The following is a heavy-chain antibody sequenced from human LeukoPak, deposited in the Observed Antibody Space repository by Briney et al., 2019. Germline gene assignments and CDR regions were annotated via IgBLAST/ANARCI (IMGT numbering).Heavy chain of an antibody. CDR2: VSDGGGNT. CDR1: GFTFSSYA. D-gene: IGHD3-22*01. CDR3: AKEGDNSGYHRGRLDY. Sequence: PGGSLRLSCAASGFTFSSYAMSWVRQPPGKGLEWVSAVSDGGGNTYYADSVKGRFTISRDNSKNTVYLQMNSLRAEDKPLYFCAKEGDNSGYHRGRLDYWGQGALVTVSS. V-gene: IGHV3-23*01. J-gene: IGHJ4*02.